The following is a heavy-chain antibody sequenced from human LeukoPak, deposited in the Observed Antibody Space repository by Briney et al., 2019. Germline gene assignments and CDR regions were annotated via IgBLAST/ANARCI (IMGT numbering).Heavy chain of an antibody. CDR1: GLSFSNAW. V-gene: IGHV3-15*01. CDR2: IKSKSDGDSV. CDR3: TTAPSYYNFNSFGY. J-gene: IGHJ4*02. Sequence: MAGGSLRLSCSASGLSFSNAWMSWVRQTPGKGLEWIGRIKSKSDGDSVDYAAPVKGRITISRDDWKNTLFLEMTTLKTEDTGVYFCTTAPSYYNFNSFGYWGQRTVVTVSS. D-gene: IGHD1-1*01.